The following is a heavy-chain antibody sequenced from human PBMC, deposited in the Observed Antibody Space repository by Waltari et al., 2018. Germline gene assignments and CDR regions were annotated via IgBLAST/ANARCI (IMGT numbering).Heavy chain of an antibody. J-gene: IGHJ5*02. CDR2: IYYSGST. V-gene: IGHV4-39*02. D-gene: IGHD1-7*01. CDR3: ARDEYNWNYRLELHRWFDP. CDR1: GGSISSSSYY. Sequence: QLQLQESGPGLVKPSETLSLTCTVSGGSISSSSYYWGWIRQPPGKGLEWIGSIYYSGSTYDNPSLKRRVTISVDTAKNQFSLKLSSVTAADTAVYYCARDEYNWNYRLELHRWFDPWGQGTLVTVSS.